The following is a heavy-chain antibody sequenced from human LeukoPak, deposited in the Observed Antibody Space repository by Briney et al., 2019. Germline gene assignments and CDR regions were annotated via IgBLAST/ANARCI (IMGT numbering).Heavy chain of an antibody. Sequence: ASVKVSCKTSGYTFTNYDINWVRQAPRQRLEWLGWMSPGSGYTGYAQKFQGRVTMTRDISITTAYVELSSLRSEDTAVYYCARGIEAGVDYWGQGTLVTVPS. CDR1: GYTFTNYD. J-gene: IGHJ4*02. CDR2: MSPGSGYT. V-gene: IGHV1-8*02. CDR3: ARGIEAGVDY. D-gene: IGHD6-25*01.